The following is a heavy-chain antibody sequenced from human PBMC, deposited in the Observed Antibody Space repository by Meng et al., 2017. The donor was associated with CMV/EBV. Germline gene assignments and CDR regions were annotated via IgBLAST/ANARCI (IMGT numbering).Heavy chain of an antibody. V-gene: IGHV3-11*01. CDR1: GFTFSVYY. J-gene: IGHJ6*02. CDR3: ARHTLYYYGSGSYSFAAVVSGEYYYYYGMDV. Sequence: GESLKISCAASGFTFSVYYMSWIRQAPGKGLEWVSYISSSGSTIYYADSVKGRFTISRDNAKNSLYLQMNSLRAEDTAVYYCARHTLYYYGSGSYSFAAVVSGEYYYYYGMDVWGQGTTVTVSS. D-gene: IGHD3-10*01. CDR2: ISSSGSTI.